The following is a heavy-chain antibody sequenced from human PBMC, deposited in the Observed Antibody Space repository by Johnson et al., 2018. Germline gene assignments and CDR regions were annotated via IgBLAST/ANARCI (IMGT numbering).Heavy chain of an antibody. J-gene: IGHJ6*03. V-gene: IGHV3-30*18. Sequence: QVQLVQSGGGVVQPGRSLRLSCAASGFTFRGSGTHWVRQAPGTGSEWVVVTSYDGRNESYAEYVKGRLSISRDHSKNTLYLQLNSLRGGDAAVYFCAKDKEFCSGGRFSYYSHCMDVGGKGTTVTVSS. D-gene: IGHD2-15*01. CDR3: AKDKEFCSGGRFSYYSHCMDV. CDR2: TSYDGRNE. CDR1: GFTFRGSG.